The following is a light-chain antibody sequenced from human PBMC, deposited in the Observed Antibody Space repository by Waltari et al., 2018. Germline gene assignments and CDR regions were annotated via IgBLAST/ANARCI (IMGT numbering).Light chain of an antibody. CDR2: EDS. V-gene: IGLV1-51*02. CDR1: SSNIGNNY. Sequence: QSVLPQPPPVSAAPGQGGTIPCSGGSSNIGNNYVSWYRQFPGTAPKLLIYEDSERPSGIPGRFSGSKSGTSATLDITGLQAGDEADYYCGTWDSSLSGAVFGGGTHLTVL. CDR3: GTWDSSLSGAV. J-gene: IGLJ7*01.